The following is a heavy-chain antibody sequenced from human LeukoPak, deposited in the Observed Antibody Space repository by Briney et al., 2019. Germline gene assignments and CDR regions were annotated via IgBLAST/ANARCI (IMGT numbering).Heavy chain of an antibody. CDR2: VYYSGST. Sequence: PSETLSLTCTASGVSISTYYWSWVRQPPGKGLEWIGYVYYSGSTNYNPSLKSRVTISVDTSTNQFSLKVTSVTTADTAVYYCARCVSSSWYGDFQHWGQGTLVTVSS. J-gene: IGHJ1*01. CDR1: GVSISTYY. V-gene: IGHV4-59*01. D-gene: IGHD6-13*01. CDR3: ARCVSSSWYGDFQH.